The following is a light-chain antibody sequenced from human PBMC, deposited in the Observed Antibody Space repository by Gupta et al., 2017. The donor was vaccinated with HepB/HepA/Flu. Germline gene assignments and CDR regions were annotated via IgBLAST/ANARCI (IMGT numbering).Light chain of an antibody. J-gene: IGLJ2*01. CDR1: KLGDKY. CDR3: QAWDSVVV. Sequence: SYELTQPPSVSVSPGQTASITCSGDKLGDKYACWYQQKPGQSPVLVIYQDSKRPSGIPERFSGSNSGNTATLTISGTQAMDEADDYWQAWDSVVVFGGGTKLTVL. CDR2: QDS. V-gene: IGLV3-1*01.